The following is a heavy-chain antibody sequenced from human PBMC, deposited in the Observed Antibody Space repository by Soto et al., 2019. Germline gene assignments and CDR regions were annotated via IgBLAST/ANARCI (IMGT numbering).Heavy chain of an antibody. CDR3: ARDLRGYSRYDYLDY. D-gene: IGHD5-12*01. V-gene: IGHV4-31*03. J-gene: IGHJ4*02. Sequence: PSETLSLTCTVSGGSISSGGYYWSWIRQHPGKGLEWVGYSYYTGSSYYNPSRKSRVTISGDAAKNHLSLRLASVTAADTAVYYCARDLRGYSRYDYLDYWGQGIPVTVSS. CDR2: SYYTGSS. CDR1: GGSISSGGYY.